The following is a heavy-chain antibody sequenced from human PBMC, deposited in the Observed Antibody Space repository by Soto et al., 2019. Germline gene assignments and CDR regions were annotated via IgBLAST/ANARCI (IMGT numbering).Heavy chain of an antibody. J-gene: IGHJ5*02. CDR1: GGSIISASY. CDR2: VLYSGTT. Sequence: SETLSLTCSVSGGSIISASYWAWIRQPPGKGLEWIASVLYSGTTYYMPSLKSRVTMSVDTSRNQFSLKLTSVTAADTAVYYCARHVLGSGWGAPLSWFYPWGQGTLVTVSS. CDR3: ARHVLGSGWGAPLSWFYP. D-gene: IGHD3-10*02. V-gene: IGHV4-39*01.